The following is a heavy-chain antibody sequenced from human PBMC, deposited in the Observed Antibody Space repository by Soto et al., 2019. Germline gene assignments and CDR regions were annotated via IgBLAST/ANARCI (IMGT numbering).Heavy chain of an antibody. D-gene: IGHD6-19*01. J-gene: IGHJ4*02. Sequence: SETLSLTCSVCGASIISNDWWIWIRQTPGKGLEWIGEIFHSGRTNYSPSFKSRVTISVDTSKSQFSLEMASVTAADTAVYYCARANLRSGWAFDHWGQGSPVTVSS. V-gene: IGHV4-4*02. CDR1: GASIISNDW. CDR3: ARANLRSGWAFDH. CDR2: IFHSGRT.